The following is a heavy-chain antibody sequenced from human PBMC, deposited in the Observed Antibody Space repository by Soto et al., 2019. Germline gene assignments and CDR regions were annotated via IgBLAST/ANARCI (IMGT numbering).Heavy chain of an antibody. J-gene: IGHJ6*01. D-gene: IGHD3-3*01. Sequence: SETLSLTCTVSGGRISSSSYFWNWIRQPPGKGLEWIGSIDDSGSTYYNPSLKSRVSISVDTSRNKFSLKLTSVTAADTAEYFCARPMYYDFWNGMAVWGQGITVTVSS. CDR1: GGRISSSSYF. CDR3: ARPMYYDFWNGMAV. V-gene: IGHV4-39*01. CDR2: IDDSGST.